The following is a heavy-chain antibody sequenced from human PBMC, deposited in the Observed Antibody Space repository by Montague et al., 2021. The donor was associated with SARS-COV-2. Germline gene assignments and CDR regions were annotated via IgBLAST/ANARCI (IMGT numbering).Heavy chain of an antibody. V-gene: IGHV6-1*01. D-gene: IGHD3-10*01. CDR3: ARAGSLGNFDY. J-gene: IGHJ4*02. CDR2: RPERNN. Sequence: RPERNNDYAVSVKSRVTIKPDTSKNQFSLQLNSVTPEDSAVYYCARAGSLGNFDYWGQGTLVTVSS.